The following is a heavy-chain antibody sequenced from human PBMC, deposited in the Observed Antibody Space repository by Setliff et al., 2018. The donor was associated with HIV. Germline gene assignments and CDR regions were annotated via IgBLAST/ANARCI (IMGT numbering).Heavy chain of an antibody. Sequence: SETLSLTCSVSGASLGSGTYFWNWVRQSPGKGLEWIGYMSDIGSTYYNPSLKSRVTISADTSRNGFSLNLNSVTAADAAVYFCARASGAKYYYGMDVWG. CDR3: ARASGAKYYYGMDV. V-gene: IGHV4-30-4*08. CDR2: MSDIGST. D-gene: IGHD1-26*01. J-gene: IGHJ6*01. CDR1: GASLGSGTYF.